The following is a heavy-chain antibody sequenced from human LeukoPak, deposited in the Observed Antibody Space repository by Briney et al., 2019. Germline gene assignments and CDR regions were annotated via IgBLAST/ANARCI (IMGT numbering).Heavy chain of an antibody. V-gene: IGHV4-30-2*01. D-gene: IGHD1-14*01. CDR1: GGSISSGGYS. Sequence: PSETLSLTCTVSGGSISSGGYSWSWIRQPPGKGLEWIGYIYHSGSTYYNPSLKSRVTISVDRSKNQFSLKLSSVTAADTAVYYCAREIPEDYFDYWGQGTLVTVSS. CDR3: AREIPEDYFDY. J-gene: IGHJ4*02. CDR2: IYHSGST.